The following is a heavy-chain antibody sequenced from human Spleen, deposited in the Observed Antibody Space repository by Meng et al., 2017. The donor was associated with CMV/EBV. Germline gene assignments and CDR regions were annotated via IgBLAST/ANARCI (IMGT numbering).Heavy chain of an antibody. CDR3: ARDLPSSWYRNGMDV. CDR1: GFTVSSSY. CDR2: IYTDGST. D-gene: IGHD6-13*01. V-gene: IGHV3-66*02. Sequence: GESLKISCATPGFTVSSSYMHWVRQAPGKGLEWVSLIYTDGSTSYADFVRGRFTISRDTSKNTLYLQMNSLRADDTAMYYCARDLPSSWYRNGMDVWGQGTTVTVSS. J-gene: IGHJ6*02.